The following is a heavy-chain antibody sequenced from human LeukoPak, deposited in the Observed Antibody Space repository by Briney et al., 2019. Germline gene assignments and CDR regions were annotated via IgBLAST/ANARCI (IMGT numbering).Heavy chain of an antibody. CDR2: ISGSGGST. D-gene: IGHD6-13*01. CDR1: GFTFSSYA. J-gene: IGHJ1*01. Sequence: GGSLRLSCAASGFTFSSYAMSWVRQAPGKGLEWVSAISGSGGSTYYADSVKGRFTISRDNSKNTLYLQMNSLRAEDTAVYYCAKAIYSSSWYEYFQHWGQGTLVTVSS. V-gene: IGHV3-23*01. CDR3: AKAIYSSSWYEYFQH.